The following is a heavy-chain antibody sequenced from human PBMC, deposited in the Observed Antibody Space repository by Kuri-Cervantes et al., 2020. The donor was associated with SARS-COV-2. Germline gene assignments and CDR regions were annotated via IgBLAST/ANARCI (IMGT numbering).Heavy chain of an antibody. CDR1: GFTFTSSA. CDR3: AEGAYDYVWGSYRHPPPLLF. Sequence: SVKVSCKASGFTFTSSAMQWVRQARGQRLEWIGWIVVGSGNTNYAQKFQGRVTITADESTSTAYMELSSLRSEDTAVYYCAEGAYDYVWGSYRHPPPLLFWGQGTLVTVSS. J-gene: IGHJ4*02. V-gene: IGHV1-58*02. D-gene: IGHD3-16*02. CDR2: IVVGSGNT.